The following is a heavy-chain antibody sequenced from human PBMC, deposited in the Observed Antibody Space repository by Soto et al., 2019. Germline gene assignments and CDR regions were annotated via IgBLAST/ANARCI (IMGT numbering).Heavy chain of an antibody. V-gene: IGHV1-8*01. CDR2: MNPNSGNT. D-gene: IGHD3-3*01. CDR3: ARVTPPGCAFWSGYPRSYYCYAMDV. J-gene: IGHJ6*02. Sequence: QVQLVQSGAEVKKPGASVKVSCKASGYTFTSYDINWVRQATGQGLEWMGWMNPNSGNTAYAQKFQGRVTMTRNTAXXXAXXELSSLRSEDTAVYYGARVTPPGCAFWSGYPRSYYCYAMDVWGQGTTVTVSS. CDR1: GYTFTSYD.